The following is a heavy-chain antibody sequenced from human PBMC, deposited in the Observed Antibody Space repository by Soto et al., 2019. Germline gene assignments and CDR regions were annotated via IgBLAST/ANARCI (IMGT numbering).Heavy chain of an antibody. CDR3: ARFLVGASRGGWFDP. Sequence: SETLSLTCTVCGGSVSSGSYYWSWIRQPPGKGLEWIGYIYYSGSTNYNPSLKSRVTISVDTSKNQFSLKLSSVTAADTAVYYCARFLVGASRGGWFDPWGQGTLVTVSS. CDR1: GGSVSSGSYY. V-gene: IGHV4-61*01. CDR2: IYYSGST. J-gene: IGHJ5*02. D-gene: IGHD1-26*01.